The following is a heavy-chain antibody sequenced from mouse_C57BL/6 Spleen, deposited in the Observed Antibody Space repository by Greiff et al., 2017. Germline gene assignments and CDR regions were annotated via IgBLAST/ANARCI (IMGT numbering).Heavy chain of an antibody. Sequence: QVQLKQPGAELVKPGASVKMSCKASGYTFTSYWITWVKQRPGQGLEWIGDIYPGSGSTNYNEKFKSKATLTVDTSSSTAYMQLSSLTSEDSAVYYCARRSLYYSNYFDYWGQGTTLTVSS. CDR2: IYPGSGST. CDR1: GYTFTSYW. J-gene: IGHJ2*01. CDR3: ARRSLYYSNYFDY. V-gene: IGHV1-55*01. D-gene: IGHD2-5*01.